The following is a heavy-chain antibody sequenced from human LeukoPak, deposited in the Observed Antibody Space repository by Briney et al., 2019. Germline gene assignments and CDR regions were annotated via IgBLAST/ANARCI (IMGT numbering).Heavy chain of an antibody. D-gene: IGHD6-13*01. CDR1: GGTFSSYA. Sequence: SVKVSCKASGGTFSSYAISWVRQAPGQGLEWMGRIIPILGIANYAQKFQGRVTITADKSTSTAYMELSSLRSEDTAVYYCARAGVQQLSGMDVWGQGTTVTVSS. CDR2: IIPILGIA. V-gene: IGHV1-69*04. CDR3: ARAGVQQLSGMDV. J-gene: IGHJ6*02.